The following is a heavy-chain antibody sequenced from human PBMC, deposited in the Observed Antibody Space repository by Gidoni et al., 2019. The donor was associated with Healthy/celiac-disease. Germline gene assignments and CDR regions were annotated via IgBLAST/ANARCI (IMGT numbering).Heavy chain of an antibody. CDR1: GGSFSGYS. CDR2: INHSGST. V-gene: IGHV4-34*01. Sequence: QVQLQQWGAGLLKPSETLSLTCAVYGGSFSGYSWSWTRQPPGKGLEWIGEINHSGSTNYNPSLKSRVTISVDTSKNQFSLKLSSVTAADTAVYYCARGAPMLTFHFWSGYSGGIDYWGQGTLVTVSS. J-gene: IGHJ4*02. D-gene: IGHD3-3*02. CDR3: ARGAPMLTFHFWSGYSGGIDY.